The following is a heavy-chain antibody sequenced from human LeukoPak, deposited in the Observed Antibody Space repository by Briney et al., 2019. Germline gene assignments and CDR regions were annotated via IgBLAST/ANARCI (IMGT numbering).Heavy chain of an antibody. CDR2: IRYDGSNK. Sequence: GGSLRLSCAASGFTFSSYGMHWVRQAPGKGLEWVAFIRYDGSNKYYADSVKGRFTISRDNSKNTLYLQMNSLRAEDTAVYYCARADHYGSGTGTFDYWGQGTQVTVSS. V-gene: IGHV3-30*02. D-gene: IGHD3-10*01. CDR1: GFTFSSYG. J-gene: IGHJ4*02. CDR3: ARADHYGSGTGTFDY.